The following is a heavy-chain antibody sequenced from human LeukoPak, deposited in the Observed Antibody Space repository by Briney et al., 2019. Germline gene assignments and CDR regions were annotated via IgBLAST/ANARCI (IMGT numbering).Heavy chain of an antibody. Sequence: SETLSLTCTVSGGSISTDYWSWIRQPPGTGQEWIGYIYYSGSTNYNPSLKSRVTISVDTSKNQFSLNLSAVTAADTAVYYCARGASIAARGGEDWGQGTLVTVSS. D-gene: IGHD6-6*01. V-gene: IGHV4-59*01. J-gene: IGHJ4*02. CDR3: ARGASIAARGGED. CDR1: GGSISTDY. CDR2: IYYSGST.